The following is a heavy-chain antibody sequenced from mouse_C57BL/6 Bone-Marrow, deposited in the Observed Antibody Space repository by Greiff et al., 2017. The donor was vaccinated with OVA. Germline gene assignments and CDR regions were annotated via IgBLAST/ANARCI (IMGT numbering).Heavy chain of an antibody. Sequence: QVQLKQSGAELVKPGASVKMSCKASGYTFTSYWITWVKQRPGQGLEWIGDIYPGSGSTNYNEKFKSKATLTVDTSSSTAYMQLSSLTSEDSAVYYCAYYSNSLDVWGTGTTVTVSS. CDR1: GYTFTSYW. V-gene: IGHV1-55*01. CDR3: AYYSNSLDV. CDR2: IYPGSGST. J-gene: IGHJ1*03. D-gene: IGHD2-5*01.